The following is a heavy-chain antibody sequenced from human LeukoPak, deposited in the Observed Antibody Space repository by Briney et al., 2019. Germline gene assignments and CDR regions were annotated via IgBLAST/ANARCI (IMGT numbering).Heavy chain of an antibody. D-gene: IGHD2-2*01. CDR1: GYTFTGYY. J-gene: IGHJ4*02. CDR2: INPNSSGT. CDR3: AREDADCSSTSCSVDY. Sequence: GASVKVSCKASGYTFTGYYMHWVRQAPGQGLEWMGWINPNSSGTNYAQKFQGRVTMTRDTSISTAYMELSRLRSDDTAVYYCAREDADCSSTSCSVDYWGQGTLVTVSS. V-gene: IGHV1-2*02.